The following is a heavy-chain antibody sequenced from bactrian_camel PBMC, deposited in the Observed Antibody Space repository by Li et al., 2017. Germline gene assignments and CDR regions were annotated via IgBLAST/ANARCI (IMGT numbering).Heavy chain of an antibody. J-gene: IGHJ6*01. CDR2: IAKFGDT. V-gene: IGHV3S53*01. D-gene: IGHD1*01. Sequence: VQLVESGGGSVQAGGSLRLSCALSGSTYSSVCMGWFRQAPGKEREAVAVIAKFGDTWYADSAKGRFTISKDSAKLMLYLQMGSLEPEDTAMYYCAADEFVESRACMVADELGSWGQGTQVTVS. CDR3: AADEFVESRACMVADELGS. CDR1: GSTYSSVC.